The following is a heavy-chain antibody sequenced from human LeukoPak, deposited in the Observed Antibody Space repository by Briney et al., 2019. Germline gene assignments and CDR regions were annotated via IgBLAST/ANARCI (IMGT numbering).Heavy chain of an antibody. J-gene: IGHJ4*02. CDR2: IYPGDSDT. Sequence: GESLQISCKGSGYSFTSYWIGWVRQMPGKGLEWMGIIYPGDSDTRYSPSFQGQVTISTDKSISTAYLQWSSLKASDTAMYYCAGRGYYDSSGYYYDPYFDYWGQGTLVTVSS. V-gene: IGHV5-51*01. D-gene: IGHD3-22*01. CDR1: GYSFTSYW. CDR3: AGRGYYDSSGYYYDPYFDY.